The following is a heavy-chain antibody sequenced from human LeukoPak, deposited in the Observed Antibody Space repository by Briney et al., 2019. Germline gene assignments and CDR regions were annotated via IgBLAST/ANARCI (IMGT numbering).Heavy chain of an antibody. Sequence: GGSLRLSCVASRFQFSSYAMSWVRQAPGKGLEWVSVISGIGTSTYYADSVKGRFTISRDNSKNTLYLQMNSLRAEDTAVYYCAKYPLEGSCSSTSCASYYYYGMDVWGQGTTVTVSS. V-gene: IGHV3-23*01. CDR2: ISGIGTST. CDR1: RFQFSSYA. J-gene: IGHJ6*02. D-gene: IGHD2-2*01. CDR3: AKYPLEGSCSSTSCASYYYYGMDV.